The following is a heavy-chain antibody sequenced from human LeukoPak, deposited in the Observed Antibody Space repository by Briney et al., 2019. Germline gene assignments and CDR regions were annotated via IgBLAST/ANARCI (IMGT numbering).Heavy chain of an antibody. J-gene: IGHJ4*02. CDR3: AREPSYCTNGVCYTVFDY. V-gene: IGHV4-38-2*02. D-gene: IGHD2-8*01. CDR2: IYHSGSS. Sequence: PSETLSLTCTVSGYSISVSHYWGWIRQSPGKGLEWIGSIYHSGSSDYNPSLKSRVTVAIDTSKNQFSLNLNSVTAADTAVYYCAREPSYCTNGVCYTVFDYWGQGTLVTVSS. CDR1: GYSISVSHY.